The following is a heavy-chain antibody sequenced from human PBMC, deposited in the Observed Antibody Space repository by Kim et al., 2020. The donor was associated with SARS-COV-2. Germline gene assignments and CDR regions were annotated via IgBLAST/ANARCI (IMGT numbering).Heavy chain of an antibody. V-gene: IGHV3-21*01. D-gene: IGHD2-2*01. CDR2: ISSSSSYI. Sequence: GGSLRLSCAASGFTFSSYSMNWVRQAPGKGLEWVSSISSSSSYIYYADSVKGRFTISRDNAKNSLYLQMNSLRAEDTAVYYCARDAEGGYQLPWAVGWFDPWGQGTLVTVSS. CDR3: ARDAEGGYQLPWAVGWFDP. CDR1: GFTFSSYS. J-gene: IGHJ5*02.